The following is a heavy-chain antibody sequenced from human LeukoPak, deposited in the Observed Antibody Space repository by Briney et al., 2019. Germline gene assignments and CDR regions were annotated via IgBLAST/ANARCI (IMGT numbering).Heavy chain of an antibody. J-gene: IGHJ4*02. CDR1: GYTFTSYG. CDR2: ISAYNCNT. V-gene: IGHV1-18*01. D-gene: IGHD2-15*01. CDR3: ARVEILCSGGSCRGYYFDY. Sequence: ASVKVSCKASGYTFTSYGISWVRQAPGQGLEWMGWISAYNCNTNYAQKLQGRVTMTTDTSTSTAYMELRSLRSDDTAVYYCARVEILCSGGSCRGYYFDYWGQGTLVTVSS.